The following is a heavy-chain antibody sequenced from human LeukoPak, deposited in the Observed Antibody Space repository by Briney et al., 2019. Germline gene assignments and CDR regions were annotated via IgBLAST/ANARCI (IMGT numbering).Heavy chain of an antibody. Sequence: ASVKVPCKASGGTFSSYAISWVRQAPGQGLEWMGGIIPIFGTANYAQKFQGRVTITADKSTSTAYMELSSLRSEDTAVYYCARLVWGDSSGWYFDYWGQGTLVTVSS. CDR1: GGTFSSYA. V-gene: IGHV1-69*06. D-gene: IGHD3-22*01. CDR3: ARLVWGDSSGWYFDY. CDR2: IIPIFGTA. J-gene: IGHJ4*02.